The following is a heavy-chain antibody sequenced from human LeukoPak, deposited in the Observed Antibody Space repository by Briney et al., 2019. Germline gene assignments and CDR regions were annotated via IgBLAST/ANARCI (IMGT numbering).Heavy chain of an antibody. CDR2: IYYSGST. CDR1: GGSISSGDYY. CDR3: ARGSPSNRGSNYFDY. D-gene: IGHD7-27*01. Sequence: PSQTLSLTCTVSGGSISSGDYYWSWIRQPPGKGLEWIGYIYYSGSTYYNPSLKSRVTISVDTSKNQFSLKLSSVTAADTAVYYCARGSPSNRGSNYFDYWGQGTLVTVSS. V-gene: IGHV4-30-4*01. J-gene: IGHJ4*02.